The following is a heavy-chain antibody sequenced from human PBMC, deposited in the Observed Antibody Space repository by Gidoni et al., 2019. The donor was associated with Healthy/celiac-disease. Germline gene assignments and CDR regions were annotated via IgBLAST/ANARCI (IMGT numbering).Heavy chain of an antibody. D-gene: IGHD2-15*01. Sequence: EVQLVESVGGLVKPGGSLRLSCAASGFTFSSYSMNWVRQAPGKGLEWVSSISSSSSYIYYADSVKGRFTISRDNAKNSLYLQMNSLRAEDTAVYYCARVLFGHCSGGSCLSFDYWGQGTLVTVSS. J-gene: IGHJ4*02. V-gene: IGHV3-21*01. CDR1: GFTFSSYS. CDR2: ISSSSSYI. CDR3: ARVLFGHCSGGSCLSFDY.